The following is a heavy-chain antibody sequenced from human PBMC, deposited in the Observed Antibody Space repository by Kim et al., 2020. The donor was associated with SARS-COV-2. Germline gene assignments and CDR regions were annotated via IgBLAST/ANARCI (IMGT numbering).Heavy chain of an antibody. Sequence: GGSLRLSCAASGFSFSTHWMTWVRQAPGKGLEWVANIKEDGGNTHYTDSMKGRFTISRDNAKNSLYLQMNGLRAEDTGLYYCARHAYCGGSNCFYQMDV. CDR2: IKEDGGNT. CDR1: GFSFSTHW. V-gene: IGHV3-7*01. CDR3: ARHAYCGGSNCFYQMDV. D-gene: IGHD4-4*01. J-gene: IGHJ6*03.